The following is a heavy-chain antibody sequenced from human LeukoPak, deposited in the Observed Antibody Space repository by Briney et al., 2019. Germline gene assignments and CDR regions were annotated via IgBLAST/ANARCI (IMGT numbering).Heavy chain of an antibody. CDR1: GGSISSSSYH. V-gene: IGHV4-39*01. Sequence: SETLSLTCTVSGGSISSSSYHWGWIRQPPGKGLEWIVSIYYSGSTYYNPSLKSRVTVSVDTSKNQFSLRLTSVTAADTAVYYCARHPYSTSRPAYYFDYWGQGTLVTVSS. J-gene: IGHJ4*02. CDR3: ARHPYSTSRPAYYFDY. CDR2: IYYSGST. D-gene: IGHD6-13*01.